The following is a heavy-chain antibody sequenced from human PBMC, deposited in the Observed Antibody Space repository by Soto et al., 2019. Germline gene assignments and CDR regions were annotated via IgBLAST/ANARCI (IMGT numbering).Heavy chain of an antibody. Sequence: GASVKVSCKASGYTFTSAGTNWVRQAPGRGLEWMGWINPGNGNTKYSQQFQGRVIIDRDTSASTAYMELSSLRSEDTAVYYCASAGYFASNNCVASWGLGCLVTVSS. J-gene: IGHJ5*01. CDR2: INPGNGNT. D-gene: IGHD3-9*01. CDR1: GYTFTSAG. V-gene: IGHV1-3*01. CDR3: ASAGYFASNNCVAS.